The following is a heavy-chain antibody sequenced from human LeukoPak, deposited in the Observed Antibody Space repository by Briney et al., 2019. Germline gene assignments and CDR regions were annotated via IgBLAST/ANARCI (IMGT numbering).Heavy chain of an antibody. V-gene: IGHV3-13*01. CDR3: ARVAKERVGGVYYFDY. CDR1: GFTFRDYD. J-gene: IGHJ4*02. D-gene: IGHD1-1*01. CDR2: IGTAGDT. Sequence: SGGSLRLSSAASGFTFRDYDMHWVRQPTGKGLEWVAAIGTAGDTYYTGSVKGRFTISRENAKNSLYLQMNSLRAGDTAVYYCARVAKERVGGVYYFDYWGQGTLVTVSS.